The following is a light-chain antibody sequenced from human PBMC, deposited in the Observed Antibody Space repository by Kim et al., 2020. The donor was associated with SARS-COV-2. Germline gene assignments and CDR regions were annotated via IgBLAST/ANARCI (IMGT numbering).Light chain of an antibody. CDR1: SLRTYY. Sequence: SSELTQDPAVSVALGQTVRITCQGDSLRTYYATWYQQKPGQAPRLVIYDKNKRPSGIPDRISGSSSGDTASLTITGAQAEDEADYYCHSRDSRENHRIFG. CDR2: DKN. J-gene: IGLJ2*01. CDR3: HSRDSRENHRI. V-gene: IGLV3-19*01.